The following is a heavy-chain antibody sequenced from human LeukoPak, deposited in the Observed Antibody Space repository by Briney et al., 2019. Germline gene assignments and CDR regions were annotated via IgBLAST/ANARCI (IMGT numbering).Heavy chain of an antibody. J-gene: IGHJ4*02. CDR2: ISSSSTDT. CDR3: ARGGRLLYSSGWGLDY. Sequence: GGSLRLSCAASGFTFSDFYMSWIRQAPGKGLEWLSDISSSSTDTNYADSVKGRFTISRGNAQNSLYLQMSSLRAEDTAVYYCARGGRLLYSSGWGLDYWGEGSLVTVSS. D-gene: IGHD6-19*01. V-gene: IGHV3-11*06. CDR1: GFTFSDFY.